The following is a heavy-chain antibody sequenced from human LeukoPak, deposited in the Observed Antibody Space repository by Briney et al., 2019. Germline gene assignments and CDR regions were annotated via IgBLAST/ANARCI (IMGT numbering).Heavy chain of an antibody. CDR1: GFAFSLYS. J-gene: IGHJ6*02. D-gene: IGHD7-27*01. CDR3: ARPRANWGSGYGMDV. Sequence: GGSLRLSCAASGFAFSLYSMNWARQAPGKGLEWISYISSSSSTIYYADSVKGRFAISRDNAKNSLYLQMKSLRAGDTAVYYCARPRANWGSGYGMDVWGQGTTVTVSS. CDR2: ISSSSSTI. V-gene: IGHV3-48*04.